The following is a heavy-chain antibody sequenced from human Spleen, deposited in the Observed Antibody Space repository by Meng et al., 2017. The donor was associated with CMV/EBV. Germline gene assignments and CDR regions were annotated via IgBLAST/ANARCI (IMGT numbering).Heavy chain of an antibody. CDR1: GDTFKSYS. CDR2: INPNSGGT. J-gene: IGHJ5*02. Sequence: ASVKVSCKASGDTFKSYSITWLRQAPGQGLEWMGWINPNSGGTNYAQKFQGRVTMTRDTSISTAYMELSRLRSDDTAVYYCARGDYYDSRGGNWFDPWGQGTLVTVSS. V-gene: IGHV1-2*02. CDR3: ARGDYYDSRGGNWFDP. D-gene: IGHD3-22*01.